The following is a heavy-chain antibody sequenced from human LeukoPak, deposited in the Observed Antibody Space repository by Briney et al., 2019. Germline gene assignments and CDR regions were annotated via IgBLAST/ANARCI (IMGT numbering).Heavy chain of an antibody. CDR1: GYTFTGYY. CDR2: INPNSGGT. Sequence: ASVKVSCKASGYTFTGYYMHWVRQAPGQGLEWMGWINPNSGGTNYAQKFQGWVTMTRDTSISTAYMELSRLRSDDTAVYYCARDRTMGASPFFDYWGQGTLVTVSS. V-gene: IGHV1-2*04. J-gene: IGHJ4*02. D-gene: IGHD1-26*01. CDR3: ARDRTMGASPFFDY.